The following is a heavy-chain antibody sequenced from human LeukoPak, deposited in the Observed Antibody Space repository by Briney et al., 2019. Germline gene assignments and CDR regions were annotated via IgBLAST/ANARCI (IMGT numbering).Heavy chain of an antibody. CDR2: IYYSGST. CDR1: GGSISSSSCY. J-gene: IGHJ6*02. Sequence: PSETLSLTCTVSGGSISSSSCYWGWIRQPPGKGLEWIGSIYYSGSTYYNPSLKSRVTISVDTSKNQFSLKLSSVTAADTAVYYCARRGKVYYYGMDVWGQGTTVTVSS. CDR3: ARRGKVYYYGMDV. V-gene: IGHV4-39*01.